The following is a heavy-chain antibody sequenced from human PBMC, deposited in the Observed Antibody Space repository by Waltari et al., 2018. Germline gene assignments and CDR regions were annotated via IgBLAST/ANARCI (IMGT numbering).Heavy chain of an antibody. CDR3: ARLELAMVRGVIDDAFDI. CDR2: IYPGDSDT. J-gene: IGHJ3*02. CDR1: GYSFTSYW. D-gene: IGHD3-10*01. Sequence: EVQLVQSGAEVKKPGESMKISCKGSGYSFTSYWIGWVRQMPGKGLEWMGIIYPGDSDTRYSPSFQGQVTISADKSISTAYLQWSSLKASDTAMYYCARLELAMVRGVIDDAFDIWGQGTMVTVSS. V-gene: IGHV5-51*01.